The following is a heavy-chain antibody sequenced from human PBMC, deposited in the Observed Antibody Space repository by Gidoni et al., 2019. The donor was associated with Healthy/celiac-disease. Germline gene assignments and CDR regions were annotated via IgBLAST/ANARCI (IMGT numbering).Heavy chain of an antibody. V-gene: IGHV5-51*01. D-gene: IGHD2-8*02. CDR2: IYPGDSDT. CDR1: VYSFTSYW. CDR3: ARLRIGTGELDDAFDI. J-gene: IGHJ3*02. Sequence: EVQLVQSGAEVKKPGESLKISCKGSVYSFTSYWIGWVRQMPGKGLEWMGIIYPGDSDTRYSPSFQGQVTISADKSISTAYLQWSSLKASDTAMYYCARLRIGTGELDDAFDIWGQGTMVTVSS.